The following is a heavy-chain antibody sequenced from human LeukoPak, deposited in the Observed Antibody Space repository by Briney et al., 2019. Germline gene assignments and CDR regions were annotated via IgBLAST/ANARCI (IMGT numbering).Heavy chain of an antibody. V-gene: IGHV3-48*02. CDR2: IGSGSNHI. CDR1: EFTFRNYN. D-gene: IGHD6-19*01. Sequence: PGGSLRLSCAASEFTFRNYNMNWVRQAPGKGLEWVSYIGSGSNHIEYADSVKGRFTISRENTMNSLYLQMNSLRDEETAVYYCAGVHGSGWFGDYWGQGSLVTVCS. J-gene: IGHJ4*02. CDR3: AGVHGSGWFGDY.